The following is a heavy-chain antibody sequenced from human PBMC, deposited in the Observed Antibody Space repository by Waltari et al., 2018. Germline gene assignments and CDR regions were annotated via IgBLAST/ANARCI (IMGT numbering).Heavy chain of an antibody. CDR2: ISYNGNT. CDR3: ARGYNTGWYNS. V-gene: IGHV4-38-2*02. CDR1: GYSISNGYY. Sequence: QVQLQESDPGLVQPSETLSLTCTVAGYSISNGYYWGWIRPPPGRGLEWIATISYNGNTYYNPSLTSRVSITVDTSKNQFSLKLTSVTAADTAIYYCARGYNTGWYNSWGHGTLVTVSS. J-gene: IGHJ5*01. D-gene: IGHD2-8*02.